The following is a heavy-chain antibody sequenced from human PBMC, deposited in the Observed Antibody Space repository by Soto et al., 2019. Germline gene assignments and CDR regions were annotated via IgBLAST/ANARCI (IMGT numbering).Heavy chain of an antibody. V-gene: IGHV3-23*01. J-gene: IGHJ4*02. CDR2: ISGSGGSA. CDR1: GCTFTIYA. D-gene: IGHD1-26*01. Sequence: GGSLRLSGAGSGCTFTIYAMTWVRQAPGKGLEWVSTISGSGGSAYYADSVKGRFTFSRDNSKNTLYLQMGSLRAEDMAVYYCARGGSGSYYFDYWGQETLVTVSS. CDR3: ARGGSGSYYFDY.